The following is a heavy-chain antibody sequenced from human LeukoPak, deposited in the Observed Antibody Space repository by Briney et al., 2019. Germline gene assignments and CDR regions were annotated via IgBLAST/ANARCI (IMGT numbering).Heavy chain of an antibody. Sequence: GGSLRLSCAASGFALSSFWMSWVRQAPGTGLEWVANIKQAGSERYYVDSVKGRFTIARASAKNSLYLQMNSLRAEDTAVYYCARAQSSGSYSNALYYYYYMDVWGKGTTVTISS. CDR3: ARAQSSGSYSNALYYYYYMDV. V-gene: IGHV3-7*01. CDR1: GFALSSFW. CDR2: IKQAGSER. D-gene: IGHD3-10*01. J-gene: IGHJ6*03.